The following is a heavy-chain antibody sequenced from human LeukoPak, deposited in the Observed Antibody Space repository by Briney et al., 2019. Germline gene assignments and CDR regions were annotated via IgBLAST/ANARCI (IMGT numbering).Heavy chain of an antibody. CDR2: IIPIFGTA. J-gene: IGHJ4*02. CDR1: GGPLSSYA. V-gene: IGHV1-69*13. CDR3: ARESHSSSCHY. Sequence: VKVSCKASGGPLSSYAISWVRRAPGQGMEWMGGIIPIFGTANYAQKFQGRVTITADESTSTAYMELSSLRSEDTAVYYCARESHSSSCHYWGQGTLVTVSS. D-gene: IGHD6-13*01.